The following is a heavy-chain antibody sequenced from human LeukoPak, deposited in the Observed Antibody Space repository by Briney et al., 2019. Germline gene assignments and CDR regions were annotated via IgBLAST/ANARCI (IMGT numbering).Heavy chain of an antibody. CDR2: IYHSGNT. D-gene: IGHD4-23*01. CDR1: GYSISSGFF. Sequence: PSETLSLTCAGSGYSISSGFFWGWIRQPPGKGLEWIGSIYHSGNTYYNPSLKSRVTMSVDTSKNQFSLKLTSVTAADSAVYYCARPQYGGAAYFGLWGRGTLVTVSS. J-gene: IGHJ2*01. CDR3: ARPQYGGAAYFGL. V-gene: IGHV4-38-2*01.